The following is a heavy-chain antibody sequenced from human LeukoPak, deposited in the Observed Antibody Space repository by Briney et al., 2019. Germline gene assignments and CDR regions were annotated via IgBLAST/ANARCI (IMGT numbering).Heavy chain of an antibody. D-gene: IGHD6-19*01. J-gene: IGHJ4*02. Sequence: GGSLRLSCAASGSGFSFSNAWMTWVRQAPGKGLEWVGRIKNKGDGGTTDYAAPVKGRFTLSRDDSKSTLYLQMNSLRDEDTAVYYCARHIAVAGTWAYDYWGQGTLVTVSS. CDR2: IKNKGDGGTT. V-gene: IGHV3-15*01. CDR1: GSGFSFSNAW. CDR3: ARHIAVAGTWAYDY.